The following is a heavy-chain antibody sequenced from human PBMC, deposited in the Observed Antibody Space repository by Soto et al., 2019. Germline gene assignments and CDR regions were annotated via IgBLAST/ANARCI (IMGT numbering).Heavy chain of an antibody. CDR1: GGSISSYY. CDR3: ARRYGSAIDY. V-gene: IGHV4-59*08. D-gene: IGHD1-26*01. J-gene: IGHJ4*02. CDR2: IYYSGST. Sequence: PSETLSLTCTVSGGSISSYYWSCIRQPPGKGLEWIGYIYYSGSTNYNPSLKSRVTISVDTSKNQFSLKLSSVTAADTAVYYCARRYGSAIDYWGQGTLVPVSS.